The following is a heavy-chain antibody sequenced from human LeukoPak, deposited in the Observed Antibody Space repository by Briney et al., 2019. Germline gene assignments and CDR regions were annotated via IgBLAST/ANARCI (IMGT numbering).Heavy chain of an antibody. J-gene: IGHJ4*02. CDR1: GYTFTSFG. CDR2: IGAYNGNT. V-gene: IGHV1-18*01. Sequence: ASVKVSCKASGYTFTSFGISWVRQAPGQGLEWMGWIGAYNGNTSYAQKLQGRVTMTTDTSTTTAYMELRSLTSDDTAVYYCARDDRITMIRGFLPDYWGQGTLVTVSS. D-gene: IGHD3-10*01. CDR3: ARDDRITMIRGFLPDY.